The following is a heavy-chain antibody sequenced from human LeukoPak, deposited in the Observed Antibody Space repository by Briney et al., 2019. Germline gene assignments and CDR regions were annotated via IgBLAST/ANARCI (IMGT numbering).Heavy chain of an antibody. CDR3: ARDSIYDSSGYYGFLRY. J-gene: IGHJ4*02. CDR2: ISYDGSNK. CDR1: GFTFSSYA. Sequence: PGGSLRLSCAASGFTFSSYAMHWVRQAPGKGLEWVAVISYDGSNKYYADSVKGRFTISRDNSKNTLYLQMNSLRAGDTAVYYCARDSIYDSSGYYGFLRYWGQGTLVTVSS. V-gene: IGHV3-30-3*01. D-gene: IGHD3-22*01.